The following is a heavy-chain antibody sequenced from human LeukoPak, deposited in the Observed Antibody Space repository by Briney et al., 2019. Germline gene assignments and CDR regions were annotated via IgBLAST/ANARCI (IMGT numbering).Heavy chain of an antibody. D-gene: IGHD1-1*01. V-gene: IGHV3-74*01. J-gene: IGHJ6*03. CDR2: INSDGSST. CDR3: ARGLEPQSKYYYYMDV. Sequence: GGSLRLSCAASGFTFSSYWMHWVRPAPGKGLVWVSRINSDGSSTSYADSVEGRFTISRDNAKNTLYLQMNSLRAEDTAVYYCARGLEPQSKYYYYMDVWGKGTTVTVSS. CDR1: GFTFSSYW.